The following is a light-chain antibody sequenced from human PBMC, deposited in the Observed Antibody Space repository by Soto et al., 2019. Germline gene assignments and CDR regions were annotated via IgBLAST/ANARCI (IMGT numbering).Light chain of an antibody. CDR3: QQRSNWPPWT. CDR2: DAS. Sequence: EIVLTQSPATLSLSPGERATLSCRASQSVSSYLAWYQQKPGQAPRLLINDASNRATGIPARFSGSGSGTDFTLTISSLEPEDFAVYYCQQRSNWPPWTFGQGTKVEIK. V-gene: IGKV3-11*01. J-gene: IGKJ1*01. CDR1: QSVSSY.